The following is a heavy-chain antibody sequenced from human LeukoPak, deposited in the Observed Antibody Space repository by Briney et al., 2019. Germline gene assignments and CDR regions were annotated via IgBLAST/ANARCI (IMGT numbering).Heavy chain of an antibody. Sequence: ASVKVSCKASGYTFTGYYMHWVRQAPGQGLEWMGRITPNSGGTNYAQKFQGRVTMTRDTSISTAYMELSRLRSDDTAVYYCARVGSSSWSAINFDYRGQGTLVTVSS. CDR2: ITPNSGGT. D-gene: IGHD6-13*01. CDR1: GYTFTGYY. CDR3: ARVGSSSWSAINFDY. V-gene: IGHV1-2*06. J-gene: IGHJ4*02.